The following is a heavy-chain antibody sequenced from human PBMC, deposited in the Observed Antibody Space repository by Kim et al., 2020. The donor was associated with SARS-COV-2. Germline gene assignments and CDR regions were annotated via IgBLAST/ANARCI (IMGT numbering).Heavy chain of an antibody. V-gene: IGHV1-46*01. D-gene: IGHD3-16*02. CDR3: ARDLYVITFGGVIPGGMDV. J-gene: IGHJ6*02. CDR2: INPSGGST. Sequence: ASVKVSCKASGYTFTSYYMHWVRQAPGQGLEWMGIINPSGGSTSYAQKFQGRVTMTRDTSTSTVYMELSSLRSEDTAVYYCARDLYVITFGGVIPGGMDVWGQGTTVTVSS. CDR1: GYTFTSYY.